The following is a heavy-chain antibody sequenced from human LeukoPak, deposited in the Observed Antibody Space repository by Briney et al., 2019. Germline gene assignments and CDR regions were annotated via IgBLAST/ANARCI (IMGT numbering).Heavy chain of an antibody. J-gene: IGHJ3*02. V-gene: IGHV4-30-4*01. CDR3: ATARYDYVWGSYRHDAFDI. CDR2: IYYSGST. CDR1: GGSISSGDYY. Sequence: SETLFLTCTVSGGSISSGDYYWSWIRQPPGKGLEWIGYIYYSGSTYYNPSLKSRVTISVDTSKNQFSLKLSSVTAADTAVYYCATARYDYVWGSYRHDAFDIWGQGTMVTVSS. D-gene: IGHD3-16*02.